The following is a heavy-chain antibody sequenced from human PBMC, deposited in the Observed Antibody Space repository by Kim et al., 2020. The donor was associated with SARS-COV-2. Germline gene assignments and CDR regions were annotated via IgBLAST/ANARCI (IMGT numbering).Heavy chain of an antibody. D-gene: IGHD3-10*01. Sequence: VKGRVTISREKSKNTLYLQMNSLRPEDTAVYYCAKALLRGVNFYYYGMDVWGQGTTVTVSS. J-gene: IGHJ6*02. CDR3: AKALLRGVNFYYYGMDV. V-gene: IGHV3-30*02.